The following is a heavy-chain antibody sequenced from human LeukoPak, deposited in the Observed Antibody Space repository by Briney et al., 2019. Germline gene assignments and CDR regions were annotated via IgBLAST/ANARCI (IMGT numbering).Heavy chain of an antibody. CDR1: GGSISSGGYY. J-gene: IGHJ4*02. V-gene: IGHV4-30-2*01. D-gene: IGHD1-26*01. CDR3: AREGPDIVGATFDY. Sequence: PSQTLSLTCTVSGGSISSGGYYWSWIRQPPGKGLEWIGYIYHSGSTYYNPSLKSRVTISVDRSKNQFSLKLSSVTAADTAVYYCAREGPDIVGATFDYWGQGTLVTVSS. CDR2: IYHSGST.